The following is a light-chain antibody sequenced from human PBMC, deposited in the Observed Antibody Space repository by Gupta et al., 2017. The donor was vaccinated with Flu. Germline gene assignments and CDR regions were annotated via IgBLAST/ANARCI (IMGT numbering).Light chain of an antibody. CDR3: QQRTDWPPGWT. CDR2: DAS. CDR1: QSISSD. J-gene: IGKJ1*01. V-gene: IGKV3-11*01. Sequence: EIVLTQSPATPSSSPGERATLSCRASQSISSDLAWYQQKPGQAPRLLIYDASVRATDIPARFSGSGSATDFTLTISSLVPDDFAVNYCQQRTDWPPGWTFGLGTKVEIK.